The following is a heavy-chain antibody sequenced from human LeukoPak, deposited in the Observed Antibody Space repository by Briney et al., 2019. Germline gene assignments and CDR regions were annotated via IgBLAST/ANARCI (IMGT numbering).Heavy chain of an antibody. CDR3: AIPPLSGTGSSRPLAEMDV. CDR1: GFRFSSYS. D-gene: IGHD3-10*01. Sequence: PGGSLRLSCAASGFRFSSYSTNWVRQAPGKGLEWVSYISHTGSTMSYADSVKGRFTISRDNARNSLHLQMNSLRAEDTAVYYCAIPPLSGTGSSRPLAEMDVWGQGTTVTVSS. CDR2: ISHTGSTM. V-gene: IGHV3-48*04. J-gene: IGHJ6*02.